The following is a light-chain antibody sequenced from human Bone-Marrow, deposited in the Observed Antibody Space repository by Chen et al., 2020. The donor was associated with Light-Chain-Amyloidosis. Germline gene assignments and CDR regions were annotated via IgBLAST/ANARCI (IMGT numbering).Light chain of an antibody. Sequence: SYYPTQPPSVSLSPGQTPRIPCSGDDLSTKYAYWYQQKPGQAPVLVIHRDTERPSGISERFSGSSSGTTATLTISGVQEEDEADYHCQSADSSGTYEVIFGGGTKLTVL. CDR1: DLSTKY. J-gene: IGLJ2*01. CDR3: QSADSSGTYEVI. V-gene: IGLV3-25*03. CDR2: RDT.